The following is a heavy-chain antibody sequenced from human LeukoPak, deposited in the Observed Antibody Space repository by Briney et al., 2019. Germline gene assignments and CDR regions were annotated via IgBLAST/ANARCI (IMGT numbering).Heavy chain of an antibody. CDR3: ARARVTSTLKNSYYYVMDV. D-gene: IGHD2-21*02. CDR2: VSHDGSNE. J-gene: IGHJ6*04. CDR1: GFILRSYA. V-gene: IGHV3-30*03. Sequence: GGSLRLSCAASGFILRSYAMHWVRQAPGKVLEWVALVSHDGSNECYTDSVRGRFIISRDNSKNTVYLQMNRLREGDTAVYYCARARVTSTLKNSYYYVMDVWGEGTTVTVSS.